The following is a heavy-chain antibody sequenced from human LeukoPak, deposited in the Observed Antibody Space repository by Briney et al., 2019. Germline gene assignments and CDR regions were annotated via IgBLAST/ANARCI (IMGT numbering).Heavy chain of an antibody. D-gene: IGHD3-10*01. J-gene: IGHJ3*02. CDR1: GLTFTTYW. CDR3: ARIRGAFDM. Sequence: GGSLGLSCAASGLTFTTYWMTWVRQAPGKGLEWVANIHQGGSEKYYADSVRGRFSISRDNAKNSVFLQMDSLRAEDTAVYYCARIRGAFDMWGQGTMVTVSS. CDR2: IHQGGSEK. V-gene: IGHV3-7*05.